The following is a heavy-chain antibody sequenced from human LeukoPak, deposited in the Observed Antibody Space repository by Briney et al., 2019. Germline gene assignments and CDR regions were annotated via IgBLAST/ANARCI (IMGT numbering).Heavy chain of an antibody. CDR3: AGLVVGTATIDY. CDR1: GGSISSSSYY. V-gene: IGHV4-39*01. J-gene: IGHJ4*02. Sequence: PSETLSLTCTVSGGSISSSSYYWGWIRQPPGKGLEWIGSGYYTGSTYYNPSLKSRVTISVDTSNNQFSLKLTSVTAADTAVYHCAGLVVGTATIDYWGQGTLVTVSS. D-gene: IGHD2-21*02. CDR2: GYYTGST.